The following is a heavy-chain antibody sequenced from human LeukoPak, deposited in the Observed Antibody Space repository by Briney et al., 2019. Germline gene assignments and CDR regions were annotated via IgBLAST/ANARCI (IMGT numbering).Heavy chain of an antibody. V-gene: IGHV3-74*01. CDR1: GFTFSSYR. D-gene: IGHD2-15*01. CDR2: ISNDGITT. Sequence: GGSLRLSCAASGFTFSSYRMHWVRQGPGKGLVWVARISNDGITTIYADSVKGRFTISRDNAENTLYLQMNSLRLEDTAVYYCTRRVSATRWFDPWGQGTLVTVSS. CDR3: TRRVSATRWFDP. J-gene: IGHJ5*02.